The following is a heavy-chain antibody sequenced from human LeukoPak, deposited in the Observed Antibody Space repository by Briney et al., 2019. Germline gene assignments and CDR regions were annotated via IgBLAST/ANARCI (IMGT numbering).Heavy chain of an antibody. CDR3: ARVKGRQTLKEKGSYFDY. J-gene: IGHJ4*02. D-gene: IGHD3-10*01. CDR2: ISSSGSTI. Sequence: GGSLRLSCAASGFTFSSYEMNWVRQAPGKGLEWVSYISSSGSTIYYADSVKGRFTISRDNAKNSLYLQMNSLRAEDTAVYYCARVKGRQTLKEKGSYFDYWGRGTLVTVSS. V-gene: IGHV3-48*03. CDR1: GFTFSSYE.